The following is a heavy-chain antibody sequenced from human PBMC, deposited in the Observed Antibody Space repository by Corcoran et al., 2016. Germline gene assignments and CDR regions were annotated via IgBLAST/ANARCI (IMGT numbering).Heavy chain of an antibody. CDR3: ARLGGGSGGSIPTDYYYGMDV. J-gene: IGHJ6*02. V-gene: IGHV5-51*01. Sequence: EVQLVQSGAEVKKPGESLKISCKGSGYSFTSYWIGWVRQMPGKGLEWMGIIYPGDSDTRYSPSFQGQVTISADKSLSTAYLQWGSLKASDTAMYYCARLGGGSGGSIPTDYYYGMDVWGQGTTVTVSS. CDR2: IYPGDSDT. D-gene: IGHD2-15*01. CDR1: GYSFTSYW.